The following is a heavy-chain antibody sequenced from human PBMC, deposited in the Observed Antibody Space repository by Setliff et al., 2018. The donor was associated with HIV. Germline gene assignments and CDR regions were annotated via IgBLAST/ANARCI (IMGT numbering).Heavy chain of an antibody. CDR1: GGSISSYY. J-gene: IGHJ6*03. Sequence: SETLSLTCTVSGGSISSYYWSWIRQHPGKGLEWIGYIYYSGSTYYNPSLKSRVTISVDTSKNQVSLELSSVTAADTAVYYCGRTMTYYYLCMDVWGNGTTVTVSS. CDR3: GRTMTYYYLCMDV. CDR2: IYYSGST. V-gene: IGHV4-59*06.